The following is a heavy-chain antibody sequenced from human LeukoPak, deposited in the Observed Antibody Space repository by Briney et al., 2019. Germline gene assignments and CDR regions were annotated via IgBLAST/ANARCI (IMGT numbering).Heavy chain of an antibody. CDR2: INHSGST. Sequence: SETLSLTCAVYGGSLSGYYWSWIRQPPGKGLEWIGEINHSGSTNYNPSLKSRVTIAVDTSKNQFSLNLSSVTAADTDVYYCARGLGYDFGSAYKSDFWGQGTLVPVSS. D-gene: IGHD3-3*01. CDR3: ARGLGYDFGSAYKSDF. V-gene: IGHV4-34*01. CDR1: GGSLSGYY. J-gene: IGHJ4*02.